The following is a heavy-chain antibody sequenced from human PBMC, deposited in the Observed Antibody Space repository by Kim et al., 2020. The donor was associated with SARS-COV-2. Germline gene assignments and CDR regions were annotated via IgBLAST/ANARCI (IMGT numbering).Heavy chain of an antibody. D-gene: IGHD3-16*01. Sequence: SETLSLTCHVSGASMTTYYWTWVRQPPGKGLEWIGYIWHSGSSNYNSSLKSRLFMSVGASRNHVSLNLMSMTPVDTAVYYCAGGVSGGFQQEDFLDYWGQRILTAVA. V-gene: IGHV4-4*08. CDR3: AGGVSGGFQQEDFLDY. CDR2: IWHSGSS. CDR1: GASMTTYY. J-gene: IGHJ4*01.